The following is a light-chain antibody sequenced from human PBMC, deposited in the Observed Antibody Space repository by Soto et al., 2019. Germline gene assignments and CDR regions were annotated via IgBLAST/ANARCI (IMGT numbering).Light chain of an antibody. Sequence: QSALTQPASVSGSPGQSIAIFCTGSSSDVGGYNYVSWYQQHPGKAPKLMIKDATDRPSGVPDRFSASKSGNTASLTISGLQAEDEADYYCSSYTSSNTEVFGTGTKVTVL. CDR3: SSYTSSNTEV. CDR1: SSDVGGYNY. J-gene: IGLJ1*01. CDR2: DAT. V-gene: IGLV2-14*03.